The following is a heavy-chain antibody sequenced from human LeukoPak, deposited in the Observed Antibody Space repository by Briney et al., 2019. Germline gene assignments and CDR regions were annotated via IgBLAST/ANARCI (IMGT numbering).Heavy chain of an antibody. CDR2: INHSGST. CDR3: ARGVAAAGPYGMDV. D-gene: IGHD6-13*01. J-gene: IGHJ6*02. CDR1: GGSFSGYY. Sequence: SETLSLTCAVYGGSFSGYYWSWIRQPPGKGLEWIGEINHSGSTNYNPSPKSRVTISVDTSKNQFSLKLSSVTAADTAVYYCARGVAAAGPYGMDVWGQGTTVTVSS. V-gene: IGHV4-34*01.